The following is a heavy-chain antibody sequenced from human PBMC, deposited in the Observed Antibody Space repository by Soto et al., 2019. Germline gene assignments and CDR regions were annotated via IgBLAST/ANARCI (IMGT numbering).Heavy chain of an antibody. V-gene: IGHV1-2*02. J-gene: IGHJ6*02. CDR1: GYTLGDSH. D-gene: IGHD3-10*01. CDR2: IIPKSDDT. Sequence: QVQLVQSGPAVKKPGASMRVACKASGYTLGDSHINWVRQAPGQGLEWVGWIIPKSDDTQYAQRFQRRVTMTRDTATNTCYLELSRLTFDDTAVYYCANAGSFGAMGIWGPGTAVIVSS. CDR3: ANAGSFGAMGI.